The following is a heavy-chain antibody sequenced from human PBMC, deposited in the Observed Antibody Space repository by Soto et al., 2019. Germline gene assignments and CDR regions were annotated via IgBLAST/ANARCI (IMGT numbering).Heavy chain of an antibody. Sequence: VASVKVSCKASGYTFTGYYMHWVRQAPGQGLEWMGWTNPNSGGTNYAQKFQGWVTMTRDTSISTAYMELSRLRSDDTAAYYCAREVAVAATLTKDYYYYYGMDVWGQGTTVTVSS. CDR1: GYTFTGYY. J-gene: IGHJ6*02. CDR2: TNPNSGGT. V-gene: IGHV1-2*04. D-gene: IGHD2-15*01. CDR3: AREVAVAATLTKDYYYYYGMDV.